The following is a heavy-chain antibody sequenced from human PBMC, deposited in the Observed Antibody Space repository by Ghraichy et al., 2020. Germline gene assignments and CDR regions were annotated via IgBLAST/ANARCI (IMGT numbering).Heavy chain of an antibody. CDR1: GGSVSSGSYY. D-gene: IGHD1-7*01. Sequence: TLSLTCTVSGGSVSSGSYYWSWIRQPPGKGLEWIGYIYYSGSTNYNPSLKSRVTISVDTSKNQFSLKLSSVTAADTAVYYCARDNWNYIRYYYYGMDVWGQGTTVTVSS. V-gene: IGHV4-61*01. CDR3: ARDNWNYIRYYYYGMDV. J-gene: IGHJ6*02. CDR2: IYYSGST.